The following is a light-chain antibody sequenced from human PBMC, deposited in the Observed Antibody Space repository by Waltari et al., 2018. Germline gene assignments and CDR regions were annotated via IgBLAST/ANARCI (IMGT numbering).Light chain of an antibody. CDR1: SLRTYY. CDR2: GKN. J-gene: IGLJ2*01. V-gene: IGLV3-19*01. Sequence: SSELTQDPAVSVALGQTVRITCQGDSLRTYYASWYQQKPRQVPALVIYGKNSRPAGIPDRFSGSSAGNTASLTITGALAEDEADYYCSSRDNNANHVILGGGTKVTVL. CDR3: SSRDNNANHVI.